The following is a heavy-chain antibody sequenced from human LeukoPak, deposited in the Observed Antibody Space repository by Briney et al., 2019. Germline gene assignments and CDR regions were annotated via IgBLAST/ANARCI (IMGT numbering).Heavy chain of an antibody. D-gene: IGHD3-16*02. V-gene: IGHV4-39*07. Sequence: SETLSLTCIVSGGSISSTSYYWSWIRQPPGKGLEWIGEINHSGSTNYNPSLKSRVTISVDTSKNQFSLKLSSVTAADTAVYYCARLSASAFVSRDYWGQGTLVTVSS. CDR2: INHSGST. CDR1: GGSISSTSYY. J-gene: IGHJ4*02. CDR3: ARLSASAFVSRDY.